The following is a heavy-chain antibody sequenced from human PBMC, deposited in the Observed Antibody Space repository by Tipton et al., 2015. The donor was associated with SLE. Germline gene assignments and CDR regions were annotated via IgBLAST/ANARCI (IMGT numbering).Heavy chain of an antibody. J-gene: IGHJ4*02. CDR1: GLTLSNHD. CDR3: ATGNLVGGFDR. V-gene: IGHV3-48*03. CDR2: ISISGSTI. D-gene: IGHD1-26*01. Sequence: SLRLSCVVSGLTLSNHDMNWVRQAPGKGLEWDSCISISGSTIYYADSVTGRFTISRDNAKNSLYLQMNSLRDEDTAIYYCATGNLVGGFDRWGQGTLVTVSS.